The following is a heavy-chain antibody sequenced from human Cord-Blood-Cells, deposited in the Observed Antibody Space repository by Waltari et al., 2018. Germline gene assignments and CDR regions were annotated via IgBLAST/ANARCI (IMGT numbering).Heavy chain of an antibody. D-gene: IGHD3-22*01. J-gene: IGHJ4*02. CDR1: GFTFSSYG. CDR3: ARGGYYYDG. V-gene: IGHV3-33*01. CDR2: IWYDGSNK. Sequence: QVQLVESGGGVVQPGRSLRLSCAASGFTFSSYGMHWVRQAPGKGLEWVAVIWYDGSNKYYADSVKGRFTISRDNSKNTLYLQMNSLRAEDTAVYYCARGGYYYDGWGQGTLVTVSS.